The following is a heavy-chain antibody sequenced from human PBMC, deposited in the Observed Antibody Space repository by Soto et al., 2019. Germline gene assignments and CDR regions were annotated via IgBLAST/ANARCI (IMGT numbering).Heavy chain of an antibody. J-gene: IGHJ3*02. V-gene: IGHV1-24*01. CDR2: FDPEDGET. CDR3: HYYDSSGYLPRDAFDI. Sequence: GASVKVSCKVSGYTLTELSMHWVRQAPGKGLEWKGGFDPEDGETIYAQKNQGKVTMTEDTSTDTTNMELSSLRSDDTAVYYCHYYDSSGYLPRDAFDIWGQGTMVTVSS. D-gene: IGHD3-22*01. CDR1: GYTLTELS.